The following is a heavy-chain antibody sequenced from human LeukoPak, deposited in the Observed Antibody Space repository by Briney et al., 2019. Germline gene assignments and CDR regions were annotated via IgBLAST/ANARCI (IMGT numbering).Heavy chain of an antibody. V-gene: IGHV3-53*04. CDR3: AREVAAAGTLVGMDV. J-gene: IGHJ6*02. CDR1: GFTVSSNY. CDR2: IYSGGST. D-gene: IGHD6-13*01. Sequence: GGSLRLSCAASGFTVSSNYMSWVRQAPGKGLGWVSVIYSGGSTYYADSVKGRFTISRHNSKNTLYLQMNSLRAEDTAVYYCAREVAAAGTLVGMDVWGQGTTVTVSS.